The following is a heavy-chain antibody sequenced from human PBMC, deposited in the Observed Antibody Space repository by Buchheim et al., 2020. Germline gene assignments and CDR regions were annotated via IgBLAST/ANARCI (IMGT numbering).Heavy chain of an antibody. J-gene: IGHJ6*02. Sequence: EVQLVESGGGLVKPGGSLRLSCAASGFTFSNAWMNWVRQAPGKGLEWVGRIKSKTDGGTTDYAAPVKGRFTIPRDDSKNTLYLQMNSLKTEDTAVYYCTTEIGGEILLAVAGTGGMDVWGQGTT. V-gene: IGHV3-15*07. D-gene: IGHD6-19*01. CDR3: TTEIGGEILLAVAGTGGMDV. CDR2: IKSKTDGGTT. CDR1: GFTFSNAW.